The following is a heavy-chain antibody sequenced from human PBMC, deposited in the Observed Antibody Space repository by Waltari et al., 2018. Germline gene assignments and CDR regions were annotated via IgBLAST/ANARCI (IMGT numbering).Heavy chain of an antibody. J-gene: IGHJ6*02. CDR2: INPSGGST. D-gene: IGHD2-21*01. CDR1: EYTFASSY. V-gene: IGHV1-46*01. CDR3: ATDTGALWMDV. Sequence: QVQLVQSGAEVKKPGASVKISCKTSEYTFASSYVHWVRQAPGQGLEWMGIINPSGGSTIYERSFQGRVTMTRDTSTSTVYMELSSLKSEDTAVYYCATDTGALWMDVWGQGTTVTVSS.